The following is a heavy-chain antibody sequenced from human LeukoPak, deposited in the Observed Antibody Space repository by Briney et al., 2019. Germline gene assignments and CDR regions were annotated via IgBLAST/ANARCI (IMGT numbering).Heavy chain of an antibody. J-gene: IGHJ4*02. CDR2: IYHSGST. D-gene: IGHD3-22*01. CDR1: GGSISSGDYY. Sequence: SETLSLTCTVSGGSISSGDYYWSWIRQPPGKGLEWIGYIYHSGSTYYNPSLKSRVTISVDTSKNQFSLKLSSVTAADTAVYYCARGGRHYYDSSGCIDYWGQGTLVTVSS. CDR3: ARGGRHYYDSSGCIDY. V-gene: IGHV4-30-4*01.